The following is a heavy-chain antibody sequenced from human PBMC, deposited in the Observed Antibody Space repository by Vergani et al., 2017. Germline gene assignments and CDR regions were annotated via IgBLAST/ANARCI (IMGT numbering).Heavy chain of an antibody. V-gene: IGHV3-48*01. D-gene: IGHD2-2*01. CDR3: AKDPYCSSTSCYQVP. CDR1: GFTFSSYN. Sequence: EVQLVESGGDLVQPGGSLRLTCVASGFTFSSYNMNWVRQSPGKGLEWISSISSGSGTIRYADSVMGRFTLSRDNAKNSLYLQMNNLRAEDTAVYYCAKDPYCSSTSCYQVPWGQGTLVTVSS. J-gene: IGHJ5*02. CDR2: ISSGSGTI.